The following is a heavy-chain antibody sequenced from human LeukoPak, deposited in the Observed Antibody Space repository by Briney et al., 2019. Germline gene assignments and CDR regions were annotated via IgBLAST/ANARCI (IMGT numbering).Heavy chain of an antibody. CDR1: GGSISSGGYS. CDR2: IYHSGST. D-gene: IGHD3-10*01. V-gene: IGHV4-30-2*01. J-gene: IGHJ5*02. CDR3: ARSWLVRGVINWFDP. Sequence: PSETLSLTCAVSGGSISSGGYSWSWIRQPPGKGLGWIGYIYHSGSTYYNPSLKSRVTISVDRSKNQFSLKLSSVTAADTAVYYCARSWLVRGVINWFDPWGQGTLVTVSS.